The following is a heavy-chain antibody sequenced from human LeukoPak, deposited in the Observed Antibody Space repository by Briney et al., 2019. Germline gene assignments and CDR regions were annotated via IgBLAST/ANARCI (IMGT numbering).Heavy chain of an antibody. CDR1: GFTFSSYS. D-gene: IGHD1-26*01. CDR3: ARDDGSMWYSGSYYDY. Sequence: GGSPRLSCAASGFTFSSYSMNWVRQAPGKGLEWVSSISSSSSYIYYPDSVKGRFTISRDNAKNSLYLQMNSLRAEDTAVYYCARDDGSMWYSGSYYDYWGQGTLVTVSS. V-gene: IGHV3-21*01. J-gene: IGHJ4*02. CDR2: ISSSSSYI.